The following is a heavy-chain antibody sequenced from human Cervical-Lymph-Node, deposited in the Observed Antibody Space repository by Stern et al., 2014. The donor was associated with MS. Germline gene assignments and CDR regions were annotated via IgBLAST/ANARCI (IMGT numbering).Heavy chain of an antibody. J-gene: IGHJ6*02. V-gene: IGHV3-23*04. D-gene: IGHD3-22*01. CDR1: GFTFNKYA. CDR3: AKQYFDSSGYSYYYGMDV. CDR2: ISGSGSSI. Sequence: EVQLVESGGDLVQPGGSLRLSCAASGFTFNKYAMNWVRQAPGKGLEWVSTISGSGSSIYYADSVKGRFTISRDNSENTLYLQMHSLRAEDTAIYYCAKQYFDSSGYSYYYGMDVWGQGTTVTVSS.